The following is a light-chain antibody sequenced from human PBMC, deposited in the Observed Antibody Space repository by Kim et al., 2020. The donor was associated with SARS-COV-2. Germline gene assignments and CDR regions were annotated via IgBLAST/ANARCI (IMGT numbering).Light chain of an antibody. CDR3: QQFKDYPPLT. J-gene: IGKJ4*01. V-gene: IGKV1D-13*01. Sequence: GDRVTITCRASQDISSALAWYQQKPVTAPRLLIYDASRLESGVPSRFSGSGCRTDFTLTISSLQPEDFATYYCQQFKDYPPLTFGGGTKVDIK. CDR2: DAS. CDR1: QDISSA.